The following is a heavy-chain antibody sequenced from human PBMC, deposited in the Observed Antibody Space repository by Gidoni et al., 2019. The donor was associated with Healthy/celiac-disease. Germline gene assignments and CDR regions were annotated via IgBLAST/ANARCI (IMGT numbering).Heavy chain of an antibody. CDR1: GYTFTGYY. J-gene: IGHJ6*02. V-gene: IGHV1-2*02. Sequence: QVQLVQSGAEVKKPGASVKVSCKASGYTFTGYYMHWVRQAPGQGLEWMGWINPNSGGTNYAQKFQGRVTMTRDTSISTAYMELSRLRSDDTAVYYCARPRYYDFWSGYFVYEDVHYYGMDVWGQGTTVTVSS. CDR2: INPNSGGT. CDR3: ARPRYYDFWSGYFVYEDVHYYGMDV. D-gene: IGHD3-3*01.